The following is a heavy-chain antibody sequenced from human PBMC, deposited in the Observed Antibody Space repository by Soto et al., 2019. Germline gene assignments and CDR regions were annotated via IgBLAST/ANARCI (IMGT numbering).Heavy chain of an antibody. D-gene: IGHD4-17*01. CDR2: INHSGST. CDR1: GGSFSGYY. V-gene: IGHV4-34*01. CDR3: ARGGMTMTTVTNWFDP. J-gene: IGHJ5*02. Sequence: QVQLQQWGAGLLKPSETLSLTCAVYGGSFSGYYWSWIRQPPGKGLEWIGEINHSGSTNYNPSLKSRVTISVDTSKSQFSLKLSSVTAADTAVYYCARGGMTMTTVTNWFDPWGQGTLVTVSS.